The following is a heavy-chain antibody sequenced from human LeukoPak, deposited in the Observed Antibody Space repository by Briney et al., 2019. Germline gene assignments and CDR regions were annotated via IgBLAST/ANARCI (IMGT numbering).Heavy chain of an antibody. CDR2: INHSGST. CDR3: ARGIYYDSSGYNR. J-gene: IGHJ1*01. CDR1: GGSFSGYY. V-gene: IGHV4-34*01. Sequence: SETLSLTCAVYGGSFSGYYWSWIRQPPGKGLEWIGEINHSGSTNYNPSLKSRVTTSVDTSKNQFSLKLSSVTAADTAVYYCARGIYYDSSGYNRWGQGTLVTVSS. D-gene: IGHD3-22*01.